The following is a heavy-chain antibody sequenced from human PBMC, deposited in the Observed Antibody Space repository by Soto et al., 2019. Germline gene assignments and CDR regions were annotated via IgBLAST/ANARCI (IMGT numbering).Heavy chain of an antibody. D-gene: IGHD3-10*01. J-gene: IGHJ6*03. Sequence: QVQLQQWGAGLLKPSETLSLTCAVYGGSFSGYQWSWIRQTPGKGLEWIGEINDSGNINYNPSLRCRVTILVDTAKKQISLTLRSVTAADTSVYFCARGLILWFGELSRRGGYYSYMDVWGKGTTVTVSS. CDR1: GGSFSGYQ. CDR3: ARGLILWFGELSRRGGYYSYMDV. V-gene: IGHV4-34*01. CDR2: INDSGNI.